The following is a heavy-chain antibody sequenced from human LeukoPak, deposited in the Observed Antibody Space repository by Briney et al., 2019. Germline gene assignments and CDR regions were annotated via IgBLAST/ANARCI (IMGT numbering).Heavy chain of an antibody. CDR1: GFTFSSYG. Sequence: PGGSLRLSCAASGFTFSSYGMHWVRQAPGKGLEWVAFIRYDGSNKYYADSVKGRFTISRDNSKNTLYLQMNSLRAEDTAVYYCAKDRDSSSLSPPWFDPWGQGTLVTVSS. CDR3: AKDRDSSSLSPPWFDP. J-gene: IGHJ5*02. CDR2: IRYDGSNK. D-gene: IGHD6-6*01. V-gene: IGHV3-30*02.